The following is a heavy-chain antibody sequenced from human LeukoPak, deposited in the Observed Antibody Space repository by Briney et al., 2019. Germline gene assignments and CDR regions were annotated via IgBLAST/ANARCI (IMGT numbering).Heavy chain of an antibody. V-gene: IGHV1-8*01. CDR2: MNPNSGNT. J-gene: IGHJ6*03. Sequence: ASVKVSCKASGYTFTSYDINWVRQATGQGLEWMGWMNPNSGNTGYAQKFQGRVIMTRNTSISTAYMELSSLRSEDTAVYYCARGEYSRQSRRRGYYYYDMDVWGKGTTVTVSS. D-gene: IGHD6-6*01. CDR1: GYTFTSYD. CDR3: ARGEYSRQSRRRGYYYYDMDV.